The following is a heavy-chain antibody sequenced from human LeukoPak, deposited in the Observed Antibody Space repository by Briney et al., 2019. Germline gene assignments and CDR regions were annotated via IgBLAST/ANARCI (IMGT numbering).Heavy chain of an antibody. CDR2: TYYRSKWYN. V-gene: IGHV6-1*01. CDR3: AREQQLVPNWFDP. D-gene: IGHD6-13*01. J-gene: IGHJ5*02. CDR1: GDSVSSNSAA. Sequence: SQTLSLTCAISGDSVSSNSAAWNWIRHSPSRGLEALGRTYYRSKWYNDYAISVKSRITINPDTSKNQFSLQLNSVTPEDTAVYYCAREQQLVPNWFDPWGQGTLVTVSS.